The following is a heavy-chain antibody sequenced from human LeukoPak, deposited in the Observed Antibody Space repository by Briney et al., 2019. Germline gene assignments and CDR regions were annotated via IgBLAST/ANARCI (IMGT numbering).Heavy chain of an antibody. Sequence: ASVTVSCKASGYTFTSYDINWVRQATGQGLEWMGWMNPNSGNTDYAQKFQGRVSMTRDTSITTAYMELSSLRSEDTAVYYCARGRWLQQRPNWFDPWGQGTLVTVSS. J-gene: IGHJ5*02. V-gene: IGHV1-8*01. CDR1: GYTFTSYD. CDR3: ARGRWLQQRPNWFDP. CDR2: MNPNSGNT. D-gene: IGHD5-24*01.